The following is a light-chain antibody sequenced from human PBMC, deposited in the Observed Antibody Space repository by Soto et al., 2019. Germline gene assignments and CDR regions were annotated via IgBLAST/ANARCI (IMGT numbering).Light chain of an antibody. CDR2: GNS. J-gene: IGLJ1*01. Sequence: QPVLTQPPSVSGAPGQRVTISCTGSSSNIGANYDVHWYQQRPGTAPKLLIFGNSNRPSGVPDRFSGSKSGTSASLAITGLQDEDEGDYYCQSYDSTLSARYVFGTGTKLTVL. CDR3: QSYDSTLSARYV. V-gene: IGLV1-40*01. CDR1: SSNIGANYD.